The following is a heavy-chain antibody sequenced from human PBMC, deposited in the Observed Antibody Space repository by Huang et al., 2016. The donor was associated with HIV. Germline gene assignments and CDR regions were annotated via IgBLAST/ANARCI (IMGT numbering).Heavy chain of an antibody. V-gene: IGHV1-8*03. D-gene: IGHD5-12*01. CDR1: AHTFSNND. J-gene: IGHJ4*02. CDR2: MNPKSENR. CDR3: ARGLQGYSVGYYYFDS. Sequence: QVQLVQSGAEVKKPGASVKVSCKASAHTFSNNDINWVRRDSGEGLEWLGWMNPKSENRGYAQQFRGRVTFTTDPSITTAYMELNSLTSEDTAVYFCARGLQGYSVGYYYFDSWGQGTLITVSS.